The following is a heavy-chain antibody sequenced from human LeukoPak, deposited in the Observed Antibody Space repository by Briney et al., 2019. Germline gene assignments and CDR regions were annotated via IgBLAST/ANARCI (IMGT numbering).Heavy chain of an antibody. Sequence: ASVKVSCKASGYTFTSYGISWVRQAPGQGLEWMGWISAYNGNTNYAQKLQGRVTMTTDTSTSTAYMELRSLSSDDTAVYYCAATRPQIVGATSGGLFDYWGQGTLVTVSS. V-gene: IGHV1-18*01. D-gene: IGHD1-26*01. CDR1: GYTFTSYG. J-gene: IGHJ4*02. CDR2: ISAYNGNT. CDR3: AATRPQIVGATSGGLFDY.